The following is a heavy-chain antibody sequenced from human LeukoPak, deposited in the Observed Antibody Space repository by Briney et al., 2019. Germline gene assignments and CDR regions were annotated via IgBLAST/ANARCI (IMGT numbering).Heavy chain of an antibody. Sequence: SETLSLTCAVSGGSISSSYWSWIRQPPGKGLEWIGYIYYSGSTIYNPSLKSRGTISVDTSKNQFSLKLSSVTAADTAVYYCARQYCSSFTCYGILGFYFDYWGQGNLATVSS. V-gene: IGHV4-59*08. CDR1: GGSISSSY. CDR3: ARQYCSSFTCYGILGFYFDY. J-gene: IGHJ4*02. CDR2: IYYSGST. D-gene: IGHD2-2*01.